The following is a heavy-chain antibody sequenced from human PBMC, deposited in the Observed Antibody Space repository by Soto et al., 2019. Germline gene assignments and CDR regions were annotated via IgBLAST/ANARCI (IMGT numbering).Heavy chain of an antibody. J-gene: IGHJ4*02. CDR1: RFTFSGYS. CDR2: ISGSGGST. D-gene: IGHD3-3*02. CDR3: AKSYGDTWKHYYFDY. V-gene: IGHV3-23*01. Sequence: ELQLLESGGGLVQPGGSLRLSCAASRFTFSGYSMSWVRQAPGKGLEWVSGISGSGGSTYYADSVKGRFTNSRDNSESTLFLQMNSLRAEDTALYYCAKSYGDTWKHYYFDYWGQGTLVTVSS.